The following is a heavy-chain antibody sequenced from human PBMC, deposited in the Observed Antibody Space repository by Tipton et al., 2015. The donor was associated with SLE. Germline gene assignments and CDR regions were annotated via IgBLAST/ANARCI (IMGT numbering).Heavy chain of an antibody. J-gene: IGHJ4*02. CDR3: ARLAHDRDYFDY. V-gene: IGHV4-59*08. CDR1: GGSITSYY. CDR2: IYYSGST. D-gene: IGHD1-1*01. Sequence: TLSLTCTVSGGSITSYYWSWIRQLPGKGLEWIGYIYYSGSTNYNPSLKSRVTISVDRSKNQFSLNLNSVTAADTAVYYCARLAHDRDYFDYWGQGTLVTVSS.